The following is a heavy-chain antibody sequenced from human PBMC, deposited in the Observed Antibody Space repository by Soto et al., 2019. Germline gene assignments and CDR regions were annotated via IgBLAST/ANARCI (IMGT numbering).Heavy chain of an antibody. CDR3: ARIQLTLSSSSAFDI. Sequence: GGSLRLSCAASGFTFSSYSMNWVRQAPGKGLEWVSSISSSSSYIYYADSVKGRFTISRDNAKNSLYLQMNSLRAEDTAVYYCARIQLTLSSSSAFDIWGQGTMVTVSS. CDR2: ISSSSSYI. V-gene: IGHV3-21*01. CDR1: GFTFSSYS. D-gene: IGHD6-6*01. J-gene: IGHJ3*02.